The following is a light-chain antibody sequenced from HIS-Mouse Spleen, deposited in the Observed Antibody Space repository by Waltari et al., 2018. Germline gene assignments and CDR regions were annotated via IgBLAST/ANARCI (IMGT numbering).Light chain of an antibody. V-gene: IGKV1-8*01. Sequence: AIRMTQSPSSFSASTADRVTITSRASQGISSYLAWYQQKPGKAPKLLIYAASTLQSGVPSRFSGSGSGTDFTLTISCLQSEDFATYYCQQYYSYPYTFGQGTKLEIK. CDR3: QQYYSYPYT. CDR1: QGISSY. CDR2: AAS. J-gene: IGKJ2*01.